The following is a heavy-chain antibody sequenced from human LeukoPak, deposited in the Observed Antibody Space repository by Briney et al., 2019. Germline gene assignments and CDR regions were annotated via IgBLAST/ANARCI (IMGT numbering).Heavy chain of an antibody. CDR2: MYTGGTT. J-gene: IGHJ4*02. D-gene: IGHD6-25*01. V-gene: IGHV3-53*01. CDR1: GFTVSGTH. Sequence: GGSLRLSCAASGFTVSGTHMSWVRQAPGKGLEWVSAMYTGGTTYYADSVKGRFTISRDNSRNTLFLHMSSLRADDTAFYYCAKAAATSGAGLASWGQGTLVTVSS. CDR3: AKAAATSGAGLAS.